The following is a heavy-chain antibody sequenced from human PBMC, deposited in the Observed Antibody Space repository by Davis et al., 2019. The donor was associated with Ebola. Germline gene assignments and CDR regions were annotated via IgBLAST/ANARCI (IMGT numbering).Heavy chain of an antibody. V-gene: IGHV1-69*04. CDR3: ARDDGGNSYYYYGMDV. D-gene: IGHD4-23*01. CDR1: GGTFSSYA. Sequence: AASVKVSCKASGGTFSSYAISWVRQAPGQGLEWMGRIIPILGIANYAQKFQGRVTITADKSTSTAYMELSSLRSEDTAVYYCARDDGGNSYYYYGMDVWGQGTTVTVSS. J-gene: IGHJ6*02. CDR2: IIPILGIA.